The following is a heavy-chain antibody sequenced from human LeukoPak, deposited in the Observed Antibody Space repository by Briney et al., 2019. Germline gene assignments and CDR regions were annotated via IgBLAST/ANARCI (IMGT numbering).Heavy chain of an antibody. CDR1: GITLSNYG. D-gene: IGHD4-23*01. J-gene: IGHJ4*02. Sequence: GGSLRLSCAVSGITLSNYGMSWVRQAPGKGLEWVAYISDSGSYTNHADSVRGRFTISRDNAKKSLFLQMINLRADDTVVYFCARTVGRGPGGHFGYWGQGALVTVSS. CDR2: ISDSGSYT. V-gene: IGHV3-11*03. CDR3: ARTVGRGPGGHFGY.